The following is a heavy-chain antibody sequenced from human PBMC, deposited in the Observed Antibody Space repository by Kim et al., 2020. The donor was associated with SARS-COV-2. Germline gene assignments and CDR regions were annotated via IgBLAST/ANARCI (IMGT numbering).Heavy chain of an antibody. D-gene: IGHD6-6*01. CDR3: ARPYSSSSGTDY. J-gene: IGHJ4*02. V-gene: IGHV4-39*01. Sequence: HPSRKSRVTISGDTSKHQFSLKLSSVTAADTAVYYCARPYSSSSGTDYWGQGTLVTVSS.